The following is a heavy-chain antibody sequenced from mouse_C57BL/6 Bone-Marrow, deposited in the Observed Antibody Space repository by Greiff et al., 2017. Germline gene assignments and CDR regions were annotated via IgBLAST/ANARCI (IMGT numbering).Heavy chain of an antibody. Sequence: QVQLKESGAELVKPGASVKISCKASGYAFSSYWMNWVKQRPGKGLEWIGQIYPGDGDTNYNGKFKGKATLTADKSSSTAYMQLSSLTSEDSAVYFCAREGDYYGSSYVDYWGQGTSVTVSS. V-gene: IGHV1-80*01. CDR2: IYPGDGDT. CDR3: AREGDYYGSSYVDY. J-gene: IGHJ4*01. CDR1: GYAFSSYW. D-gene: IGHD1-1*01.